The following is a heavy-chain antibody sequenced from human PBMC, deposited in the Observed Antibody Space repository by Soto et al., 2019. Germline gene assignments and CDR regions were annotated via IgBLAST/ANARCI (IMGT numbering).Heavy chain of an antibody. D-gene: IGHD6-13*01. J-gene: IGHJ5*02. CDR1: GYSFTSYG. Sequence: ASVKVSCKASGYSFTSYGITWVRQAPGQGLEWMGWINTYNGNTNYAQKLQGRVTMTTDTSTSTAYMELRSLRSDDTAVYYCAREPAAGDWFDPWGQGTLVTVSS. CDR2: INTYNGNT. CDR3: AREPAAGDWFDP. V-gene: IGHV1-18*01.